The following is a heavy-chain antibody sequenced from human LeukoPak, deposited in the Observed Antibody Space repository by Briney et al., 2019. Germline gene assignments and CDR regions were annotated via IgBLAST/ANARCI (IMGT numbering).Heavy chain of an antibody. D-gene: IGHD1-26*01. CDR1: GFTFSSYA. Sequence: PGGSLRLSCAASGFTFSSYAMSWARQAPGKGLEWVSAISGSGGSTYYADSVKGWFTISRDNSKNTLYLQMNSRRAEDTAVYYCAKAPREWELLRYFDYWGQGTLVTVSS. V-gene: IGHV3-23*01. J-gene: IGHJ4*02. CDR2: ISGSGGST. CDR3: AKAPREWELLRYFDY.